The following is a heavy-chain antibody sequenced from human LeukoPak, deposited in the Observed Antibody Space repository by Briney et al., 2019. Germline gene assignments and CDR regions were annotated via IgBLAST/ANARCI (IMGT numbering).Heavy chain of an antibody. CDR2: FDPEDGET. Sequence: GASVKVSCKVSGYTLTEFSMHWVRQAPGKGLEWMGGFDPEDGETIYAQKFQGRVTMTRDTSTDTAYMELSSLRSEDTAVYYCATDRFSETGRYFDYWGQGTLVTVSS. J-gene: IGHJ4*02. V-gene: IGHV1-24*01. D-gene: IGHD3-10*01. CDR1: GYTLTEFS. CDR3: ATDRFSETGRYFDY.